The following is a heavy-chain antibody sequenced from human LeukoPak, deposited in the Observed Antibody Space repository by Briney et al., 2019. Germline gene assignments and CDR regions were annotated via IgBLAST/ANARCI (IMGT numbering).Heavy chain of an antibody. CDR3: ARLISRHYYDSSGYWMVDI. V-gene: IGHV1-69*04. Sequence: ASVKVSCKASGGTFSSYAISWVRQAPGQGLEWMGRIIPILGIANYAQKFQGRVTITADKSTSTAYMELSSLRSEDTAVYYCARLISRHYYDSSGYWMVDIWGQGTMVTVSS. CDR2: IIPILGIA. D-gene: IGHD3-22*01. J-gene: IGHJ3*02. CDR1: GGTFSSYA.